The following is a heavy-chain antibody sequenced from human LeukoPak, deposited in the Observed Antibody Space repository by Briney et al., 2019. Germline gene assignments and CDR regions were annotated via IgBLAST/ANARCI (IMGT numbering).Heavy chain of an antibody. D-gene: IGHD3-3*01. CDR1: GGSISSYY. V-gene: IGHV4-4*07. CDR3: ARHYDFWSGDRPDYGMDV. Sequence: SETLPLTCTVSGGSISSYYWSWIRQPAGKGLEWIGRIYTSGSTNCNPSLKSRVTMSVDTSKNQFSLKLSSVTAADTAVYCCARHYDFWSGDRPDYGMDVWGQGTTVTVSS. J-gene: IGHJ6*02. CDR2: IYTSGST.